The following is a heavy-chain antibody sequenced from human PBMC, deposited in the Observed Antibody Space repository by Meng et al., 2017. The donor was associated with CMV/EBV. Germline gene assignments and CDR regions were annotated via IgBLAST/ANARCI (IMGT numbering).Heavy chain of an antibody. Sequence: GESLKISCAASGFTFISYAMSWVRQAPGKGLDWVANIKQDGSEKYYVDSVKGRFTISRDNAKNSLYLQMNSLRAEDTAVSYCARVPRIAAAGTWTRWGQGTLVTVSS. CDR3: ARVPRIAAAGTWTR. CDR1: GFTFISYA. V-gene: IGHV3-7*01. J-gene: IGHJ4*02. D-gene: IGHD6-13*01. CDR2: IKQDGSEK.